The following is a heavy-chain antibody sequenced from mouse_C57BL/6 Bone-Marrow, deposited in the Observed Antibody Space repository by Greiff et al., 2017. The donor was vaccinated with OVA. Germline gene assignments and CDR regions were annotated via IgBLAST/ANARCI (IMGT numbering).Heavy chain of an antibody. CDR3: ASFTGYFDV. J-gene: IGHJ1*03. Sequence: EVKLVESGGGLVQPGGSLSLSCAASGFTFTDYYMSWVRQPPGKALEWLGFIRNKANGYTTEYSASVKGRFTISRDNSQSILDLQMNALRAEDSATYYCASFTGYFDVWGTGTTVTVSA. CDR2: IRNKANGYTT. V-gene: IGHV7-3*01. CDR1: GFTFTDYY.